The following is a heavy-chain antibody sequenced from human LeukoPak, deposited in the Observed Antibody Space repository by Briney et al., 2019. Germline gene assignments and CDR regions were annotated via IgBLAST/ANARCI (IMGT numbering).Heavy chain of an antibody. CDR2: IYYSGST. V-gene: IGHV4-30-4*08. J-gene: IGHJ4*02. CDR3: AGGSSGYYLRFDY. Sequence: SQTLSLTCTVSGGSISSGDYYWSWIRQPPGKGLEWIGYIYYSGSTYYNPSLKSRVTISVDTSKNQFSLKLSSVTAADTAVYYCAGGSSGYYLRFDYWGQGTLVTVSS. D-gene: IGHD3-22*01. CDR1: GGSISSGDYY.